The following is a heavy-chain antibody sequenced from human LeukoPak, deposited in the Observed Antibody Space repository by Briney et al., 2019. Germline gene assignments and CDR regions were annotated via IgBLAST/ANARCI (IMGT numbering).Heavy chain of an antibody. Sequence: AASVKVSCKASGGTFSSYAISWVRQAPGQGLEWMGGIIPIFGTANYAQKFQGRVTITTDESTSTAYMELSSLRSEDTAVYYCARGGGYDFLGYYMDVWGKGTTVTVSS. CDR1: GGTFSSYA. D-gene: IGHD3-3*01. J-gene: IGHJ6*03. V-gene: IGHV1-69*05. CDR3: ARGGGYDFLGYYMDV. CDR2: IIPIFGTA.